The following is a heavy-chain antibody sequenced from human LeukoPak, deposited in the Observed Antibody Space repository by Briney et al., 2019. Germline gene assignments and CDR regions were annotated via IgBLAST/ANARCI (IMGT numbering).Heavy chain of an antibody. CDR3: AKDLEEIVVVVAATGSAFDI. CDR1: GFNVSSNY. CDR2: IYSGGST. V-gene: IGHV3-53*05. D-gene: IGHD2-15*01. J-gene: IGHJ3*02. Sequence: GGSLRLSCAASGFNVSSNYMSWVRQAPGKGLEWVSVIYSGGSTYNADSVKGRFTISRDNSKNTLYLQMNSLRAEDTAVYYCAKDLEEIVVVVAATGSAFDIWGQGTMVTVSS.